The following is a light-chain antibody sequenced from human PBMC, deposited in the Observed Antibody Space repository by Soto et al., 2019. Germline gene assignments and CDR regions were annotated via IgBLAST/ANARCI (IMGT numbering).Light chain of an antibody. J-gene: IGLJ2*01. CDR2: EVS. V-gene: IGLV2-14*01. CDR1: SSDVGDYNY. CDR3: STYINSITFVI. Sequence: QSAPTQPPSASGSPGQSVTIPCTGTSSDVGDYNYVSWYQQHPGKVPKLMIYEVSNRPSGVSTRFSGSKSGNTASLTISGLQAEDEGDYYCSTYINSITFVIFGGGTKLTVL.